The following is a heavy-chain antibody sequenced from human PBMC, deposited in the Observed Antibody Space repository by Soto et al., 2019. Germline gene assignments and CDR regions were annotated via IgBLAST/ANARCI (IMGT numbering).Heavy chain of an antibody. CDR1: GDSVSSNSAA. CDR2: TYYRSKWYN. D-gene: IGHD3-22*01. V-gene: IGHV6-1*01. CDR3: ARQESLYYYDSSGYGAFRGYYYGMDV. J-gene: IGHJ6*02. Sequence: SQTLSLTCAISGDSVSSNSAAWNWIRQSPSRGLEWLGRTYYRSKWYNDYAVSVKSRITINPDTSKNQFSLQLNSVTPEDTAVYYCARQESLYYYDSSGYGAFRGYYYGMDVWGQGTTVTVSS.